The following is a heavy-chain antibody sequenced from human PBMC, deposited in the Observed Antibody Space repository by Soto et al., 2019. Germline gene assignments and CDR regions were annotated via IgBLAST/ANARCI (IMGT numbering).Heavy chain of an antibody. CDR3: ARGGHVVVVTAALDY. V-gene: IGHV1-46*01. J-gene: IGHJ4*02. Sequence: QVQLMQSGAEVKKPGASGKVSCKASGDTLPDYYINWVRQAPGQGLEWMGTVNPSGGHTTYAQQFLGRVTMTRATSTSTLYMELTSLTSDDTAVYYCARGGHVVVVTAALDYWGQGTLVTVSS. D-gene: IGHD2-21*02. CDR1: GDTLPDYY. CDR2: VNPSGGHT.